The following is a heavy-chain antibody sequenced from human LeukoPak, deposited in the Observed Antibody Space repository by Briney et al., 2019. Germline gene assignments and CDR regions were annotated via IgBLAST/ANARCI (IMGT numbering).Heavy chain of an antibody. Sequence: PGGSLRLSCAASGFSFSTFGMHWARRAPGKGLEWVSVIYSGGSTYYADSVKGRFTISRDNSKNTLYLQMNSLRAEDTAVYYCARDSLGIAVAGTRDAFDIWGQGTMVTVSS. D-gene: IGHD6-19*01. CDR1: GFSFSTFG. CDR3: ARDSLGIAVAGTRDAFDI. CDR2: IYSGGST. V-gene: IGHV3-66*01. J-gene: IGHJ3*02.